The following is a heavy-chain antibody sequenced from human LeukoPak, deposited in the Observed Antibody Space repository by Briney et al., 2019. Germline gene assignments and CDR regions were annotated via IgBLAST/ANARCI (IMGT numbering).Heavy chain of an antibody. CDR3: ARGPEHYDILTGIDY. Sequence: SETLSLTCTVSGGSISSSSYYWGWIRQPPGKGLEWIGSIYYSGSTYYNPSLKSRVTISVDTSKNQFSLKLSSVTAADTAVYYCARGPEHYDILTGIDYWGQGTLVTVSS. J-gene: IGHJ4*02. V-gene: IGHV4-39*01. CDR2: IYYSGST. CDR1: GGSISSSSYY. D-gene: IGHD3-9*01.